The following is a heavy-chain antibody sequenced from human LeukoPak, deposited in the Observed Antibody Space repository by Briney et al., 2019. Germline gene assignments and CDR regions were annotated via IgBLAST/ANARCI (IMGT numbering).Heavy chain of an antibody. D-gene: IGHD3-16*02. V-gene: IGHV1-18*01. CDR1: GYTFTSYG. CDR3: ARDRGKYYDYVWGSYRPNFFDY. Sequence: GASVKVSCKASGYTFTSYGISWVRQAPGRGLEWMGWISAYNGNTNYAQKLQGRVTMTTDTSTSTAYMELRSLRSDDTAVYYCARDRGKYYDYVWGSYRPNFFDYWGQGTLVTVSS. J-gene: IGHJ4*02. CDR2: ISAYNGNT.